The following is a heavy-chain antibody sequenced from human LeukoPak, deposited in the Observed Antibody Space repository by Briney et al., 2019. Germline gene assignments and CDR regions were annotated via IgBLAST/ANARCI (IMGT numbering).Heavy chain of an antibody. V-gene: IGHV3-7*04. CDR1: GFTFSGYW. CDR2: IKPDGSEK. CDR3: ARDRIQLWSHDY. J-gene: IGHJ4*02. D-gene: IGHD5-18*01. Sequence: GGSLRLSCAASGFTFSGYWMSSVRQAPGKGLEWVANIKPDGSEKYYVNSVKGRFTISRDNAKNSLYLQMNGLRAEDTAVYYCARDRIQLWSHDYWGQGTLVTVSS.